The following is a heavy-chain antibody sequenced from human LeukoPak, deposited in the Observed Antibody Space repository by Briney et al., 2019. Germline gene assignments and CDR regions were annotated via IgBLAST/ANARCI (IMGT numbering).Heavy chain of an antibody. D-gene: IGHD6-13*01. Sequence: ASVKVSCKASGYTFTSYDINWVRQATGQGLEWMGWMNPNSGNTGYAQKFQGRVTMTRNTSISTAYMELSSLRSEDTAVYYCARGVQLVRYYYYYMDVWGKGTTVTISS. CDR2: MNPNSGNT. V-gene: IGHV1-8*01. J-gene: IGHJ6*03. CDR1: GYTFTSYD. CDR3: ARGVQLVRYYYYYMDV.